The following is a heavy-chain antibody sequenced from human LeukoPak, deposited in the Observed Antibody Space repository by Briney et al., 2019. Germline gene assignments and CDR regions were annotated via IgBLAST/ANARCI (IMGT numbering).Heavy chain of an antibody. Sequence: SGGSLRLSCAASGFTFSSYGMHWVRQAPGKGLEWVAVISYDGSNKYYADSVKGRFTISRDNSKNTLYLQMNSLRAEDTAVYYCVCSGYYYWGQGTLVTVSS. CDR1: GFTFSSYG. V-gene: IGHV3-30*03. CDR3: VCSGYYY. J-gene: IGHJ4*02. D-gene: IGHD3-3*01. CDR2: ISYDGSNK.